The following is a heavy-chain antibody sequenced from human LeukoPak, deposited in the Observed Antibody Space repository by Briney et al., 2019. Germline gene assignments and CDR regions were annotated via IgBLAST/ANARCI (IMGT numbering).Heavy chain of an antibody. CDR2: IRSNSDGGTI. D-gene: IGHD3-22*01. CDR1: GFIFGNYA. CDR3: ATDFYDST. J-gene: IGHJ5*02. V-gene: IGHV3-15*01. Sequence: PGGSLRLSCGASGFIFGNYAMSWVRQAPGKGLEWVGRIRSNSDGGTIDYAAPVKGRFTLSRDDSKTTLYLQMNSLQTEDTAGYYCATDFYDSTWGQGTLVTVSS.